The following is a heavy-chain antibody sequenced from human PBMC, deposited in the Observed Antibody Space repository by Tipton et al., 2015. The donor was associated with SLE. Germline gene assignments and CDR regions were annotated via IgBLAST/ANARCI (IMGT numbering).Heavy chain of an antibody. CDR3: ARVNRVGATDY. CDR1: GFTFDDYA. Sequence: SLRLSCAASGFTFDDYAMHWARQAPGKGLEWVSGISWNSGSIGYADSVKGRFTISRDNAKNSLYLQMNSLRAEDTAVYYCARVNRVGATDYWGQGTLVTVSS. CDR2: ISWNSGSI. J-gene: IGHJ4*02. V-gene: IGHV3-9*01. D-gene: IGHD1-26*01.